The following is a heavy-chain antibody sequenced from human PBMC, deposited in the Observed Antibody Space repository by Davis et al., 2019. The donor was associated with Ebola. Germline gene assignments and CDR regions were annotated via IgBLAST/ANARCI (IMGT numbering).Heavy chain of an antibody. CDR1: GFTFSNYA. V-gene: IGHV3-23*01. D-gene: IGHD4-17*01. Sequence: GESLKISCAASGFTFSNYAMSWVRQAPGKGLEWVSGISGSGDSTYYADSVKGRFSISRDNSKKTLYLQMNSLRAEDTAVYYCAKDRTVTTLVDWFDPWGQGSLVTVSS. CDR2: ISGSGDST. CDR3: AKDRTVTTLVDWFDP. J-gene: IGHJ5*02.